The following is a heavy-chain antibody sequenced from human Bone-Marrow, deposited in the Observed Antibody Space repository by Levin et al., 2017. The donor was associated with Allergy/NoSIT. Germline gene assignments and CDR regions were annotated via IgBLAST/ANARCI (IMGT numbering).Heavy chain of an antibody. CDR3: VAGIRLETSGLEY. CDR2: FDLVDAQT. CDR1: RYSLNELS. V-gene: IGHV1-24*01. J-gene: IGHJ4*02. Sequence: ASVKVSCKSPRYSLNELSMHWVRQAPGQGLEWMGGFDLVDAQTFSAQKFQGRVAMTEDTSTNTAYLELRSLRSEDTAIYYCVAGIRLETSGLEYWGQGALVTVSS. D-gene: IGHD3-10*01.